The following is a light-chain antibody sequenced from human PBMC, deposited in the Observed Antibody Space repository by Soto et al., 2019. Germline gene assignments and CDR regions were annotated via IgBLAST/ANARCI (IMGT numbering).Light chain of an antibody. CDR2: EVS. J-gene: IGLJ2*01. Sequence: QSALTQPASVSGSPGQSITISCTGTSSDVGGYNYVSWYQQHPGKAPKLMIYEVSNRPSGVSNRFSGSKSGNTASLTISGLQAEDEADYYCSSYTSTITPVVFGGGTKLTVL. V-gene: IGLV2-14*01. CDR3: SSYTSTITPVV. CDR1: SSDVGGYNY.